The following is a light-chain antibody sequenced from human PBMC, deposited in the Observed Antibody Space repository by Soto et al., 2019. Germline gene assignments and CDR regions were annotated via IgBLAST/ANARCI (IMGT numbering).Light chain of an antibody. CDR1: SSDVGGYNY. Sequence: QSALTQPPSASRSPRQSVIISCTGTSSDVGGYNYVSWYQQHPGKAPKLMIYEVSKRPSGVPDRFSGSKSGNTASLTVSGLQAEDEADYYCSSYAGSKNFVIFGGGTKLTVL. CDR3: SSYAGSKNFVI. CDR2: EVS. V-gene: IGLV2-8*02. J-gene: IGLJ2*01.